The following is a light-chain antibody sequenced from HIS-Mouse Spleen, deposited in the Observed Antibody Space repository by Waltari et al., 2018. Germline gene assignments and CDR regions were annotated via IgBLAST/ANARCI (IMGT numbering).Light chain of an antibody. Sequence: QLVLTQSPSASASLGASVKLTCTLSSGHSSYPSARHQQQPETGPRYLMKLNSDGSHSKGDGIPDRFSGSSSGAERYLTISSLQSEDEADYYCQTWGTGPNWVFGGGTKLTVL. J-gene: IGLJ3*02. CDR2: LNSDGSH. V-gene: IGLV4-69*01. CDR3: QTWGTGPNWV. CDR1: SGHSSYP.